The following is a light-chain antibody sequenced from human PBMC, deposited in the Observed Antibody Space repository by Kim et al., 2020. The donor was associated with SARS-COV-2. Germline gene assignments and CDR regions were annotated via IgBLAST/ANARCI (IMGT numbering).Light chain of an antibody. CDR1: SSNIGRNT. CDR3: AAWDDSLNGWV. J-gene: IGLJ3*02. Sequence: GQRVTISCSGSSSNIGRNTVNWYQQLPGTAPNLLIYSNNQRPSGVPDRFSGSKSGTSASLAISGLQSEDEVDYYCAAWDDSLNGWVFGGGTKLTVL. CDR2: SNN. V-gene: IGLV1-44*01.